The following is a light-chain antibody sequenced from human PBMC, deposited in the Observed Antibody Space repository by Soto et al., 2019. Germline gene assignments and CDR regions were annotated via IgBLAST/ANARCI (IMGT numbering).Light chain of an antibody. CDR1: QSLSSNS. Sequence: EIVLTQSPVTLSVSPGERATLSCRASQSLSSNSLAWYQQKPGQAPRLLIFGTSRRATAIPDRFSGSGSGTDFTLTISRLEPEAFAVYYCQQYGGSTRFFRGGTKVEIK. J-gene: IGKJ4*01. CDR2: GTS. CDR3: QQYGGSTRF. V-gene: IGKV3-20*01.